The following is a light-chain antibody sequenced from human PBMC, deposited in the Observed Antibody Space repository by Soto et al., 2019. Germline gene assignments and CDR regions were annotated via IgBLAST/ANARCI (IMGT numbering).Light chain of an antibody. J-gene: IGKJ1*01. CDR3: QQRSNWLT. CDR1: QSVRNNY. CDR2: DAA. V-gene: IGKV3D-20*02. Sequence: EIVLTQSPGTLSLSPGERATLSCRASQSVRNNYLAWYQKKPGQAPRLLISDAAIRATGTSARFSGSGSGKVFTLTISSLEAEYFAVYCCQQRSNWLTFGQGTKVDIK.